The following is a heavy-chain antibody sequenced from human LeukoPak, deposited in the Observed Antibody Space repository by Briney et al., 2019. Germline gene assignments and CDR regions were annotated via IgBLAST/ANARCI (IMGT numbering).Heavy chain of an antibody. V-gene: IGHV1-8*03. CDR2: MNPNSGNT. D-gene: IGHD6-19*01. CDR3: AFSSGWYYFDY. CDR1: GYTFTSYD. J-gene: IGHJ4*02. Sequence: ASVKVSCKXSGYTFTSYDINWVRQATGQGLEWMGWMNPNSGNTGYAQKFQGRVTITGNTSISTAYVELSSLRSEDTAVYYCAFSSGWYYFDYWGQGTLVTVSS.